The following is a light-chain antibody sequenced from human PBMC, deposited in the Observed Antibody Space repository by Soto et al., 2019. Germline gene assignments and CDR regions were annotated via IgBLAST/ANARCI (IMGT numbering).Light chain of an antibody. CDR1: DSDVGAYDF. V-gene: IGLV2-11*01. CDR2: EVF. J-gene: IGLJ1*01. CDR3: CSYVGGKVFV. Sequence: QSALTQPRSVSGSPGQSVTISCTGTDSDVGAYDFVSWFQQHPGKVPKIMIYEVFKRPSGVPDRFSGSKSGNTASLTISGLQADDEADYYCCSYVGGKVFVFGTGTKVTVL.